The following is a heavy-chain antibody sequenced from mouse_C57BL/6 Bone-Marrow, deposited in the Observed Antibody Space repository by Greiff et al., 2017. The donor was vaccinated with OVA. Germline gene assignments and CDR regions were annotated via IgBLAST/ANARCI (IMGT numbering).Heavy chain of an antibody. CDR2: INYDGSST. CDR3: ARDQLGRGFDH. J-gene: IGHJ2*01. V-gene: IGHV5-16*01. D-gene: IGHD4-1*02. Sequence: EVQLVESEGGLVQPGSSMKLSCTASGFTFSDYYMAWVRQVPEKGLEWVANINYDGSSTYYLDSLKSRFIISRDNAKNILYLQMSSLKSEDTATYYCARDQLGRGFDHWGQGTTLTVSS. CDR1: GFTFSDYY.